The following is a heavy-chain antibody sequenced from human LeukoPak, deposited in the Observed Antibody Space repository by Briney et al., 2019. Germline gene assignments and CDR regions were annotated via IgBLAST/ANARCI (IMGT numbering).Heavy chain of an antibody. Sequence: SGGSLRLSCAASGFTFSSYAMSWVRQAPGKGLEWVSTISTTGGSTYYADSVKGRFTISRDNSKNTLYLQMNSLRAEDTAVYYCAREPVPGTGYWGQGTLVAVSS. CDR3: AREPVPGTGY. D-gene: IGHD6-19*01. CDR1: GFTFSSYA. J-gene: IGHJ4*02. V-gene: IGHV3-23*01. CDR2: ISTTGGST.